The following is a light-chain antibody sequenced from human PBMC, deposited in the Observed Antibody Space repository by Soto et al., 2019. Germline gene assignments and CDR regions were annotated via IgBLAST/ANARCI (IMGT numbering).Light chain of an antibody. CDR3: QQYGSSPPWT. J-gene: IGKJ1*01. V-gene: IGKV3-20*01. CDR2: DAS. CDR1: Y. Sequence: YLAWDLTVTGQPHRVLISDASNRASGTPARFSGSGSETDFTLPLSRLEPEDFAVYPCQQYGSSPPWTFGQGTNVHIK.